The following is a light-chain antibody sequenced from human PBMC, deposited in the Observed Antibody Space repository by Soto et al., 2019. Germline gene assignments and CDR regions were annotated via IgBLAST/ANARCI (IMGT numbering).Light chain of an antibody. J-gene: IGLJ3*02. CDR3: QSSDSSLTIYPV. V-gene: IGLV1-40*01. Sequence: QSMLTQPPSVSGAPGQRVTISCTGSSSNIGANYDVQWYQQLPGRAPKLLIYGNSNRPSGVPDRFSGSKSDTSASLAITGLQAEDEADYFCQSSDSSLTIYPVFGGGTKVTVL. CDR2: GNS. CDR1: SSNIGANYD.